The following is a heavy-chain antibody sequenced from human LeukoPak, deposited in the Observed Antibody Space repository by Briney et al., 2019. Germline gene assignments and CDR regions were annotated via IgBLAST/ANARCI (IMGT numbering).Heavy chain of an antibody. CDR1: GYTFTSYD. J-gene: IGHJ6*03. V-gene: IGHV1-8*01. CDR2: MNPNSGNT. D-gene: IGHD6-13*01. Sequence: ASVKVSSKASGYTFTSYDINWVRQATGHGLPWMGWMNPNSGNTGYAQKFQGRVTMTRNTSISTAYMELSSQRSEDTAVYYCARGAYSSSFYYYYMDVWGKGTTVTVSS. CDR3: ARGAYSSSFYYYYMDV.